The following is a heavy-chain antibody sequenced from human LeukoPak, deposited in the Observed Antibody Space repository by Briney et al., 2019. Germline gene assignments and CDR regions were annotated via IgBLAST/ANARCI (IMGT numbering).Heavy chain of an antibody. J-gene: IGHJ4*02. Sequence: GGSLRLSCAASGFTFSSYAMSWVRQAPRKGLEWVSAISGSGGSTYYADSVKGRFTISRDNAKNSLYLQMNTLRAEDTAVYYCARMGSRSGSYRDYWGQGTLVTVSS. CDR1: GFTFSSYA. CDR2: ISGSGGST. CDR3: ARMGSRSGSYRDY. D-gene: IGHD3-16*02. V-gene: IGHV3-23*01.